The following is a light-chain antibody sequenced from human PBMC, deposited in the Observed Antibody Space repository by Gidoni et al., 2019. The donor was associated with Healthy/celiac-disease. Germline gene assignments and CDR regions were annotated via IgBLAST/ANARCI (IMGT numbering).Light chain of an antibody. CDR1: SYNIGSNP. CDR3: AAWDDSLNGYV. CDR2: SNS. V-gene: IGLV1-44*01. J-gene: IGLJ1*01. Sequence: QSVLTQPPSASGTRGQRVTISCSGSSYNIGSNPVNWYQQLPGTAPKLLIYSNSQRPSGVPARFSGSKSGTSASLAISGLQSESEADYYCAAWDDSLNGYVFGTGTKVTVL.